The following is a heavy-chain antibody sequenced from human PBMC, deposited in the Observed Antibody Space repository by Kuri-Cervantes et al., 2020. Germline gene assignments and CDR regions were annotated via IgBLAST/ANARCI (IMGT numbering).Heavy chain of an antibody. Sequence: SETLSLTCVLSGDSVSSNSVSWDWIRQSPSRGLEWLGRTYYRSKWYNDYAVSVKSRITIHPDTYQTQFSLQLNSVTAEDSAVYYCARAHLLYGATFDLWGQGTLVTVSS. J-gene: IGHJ5*02. CDR1: GDSVSSNSVS. V-gene: IGHV6-1*01. CDR3: ARAHLLYGATFDL. CDR2: TYYRSKWYN. D-gene: IGHD4-17*01.